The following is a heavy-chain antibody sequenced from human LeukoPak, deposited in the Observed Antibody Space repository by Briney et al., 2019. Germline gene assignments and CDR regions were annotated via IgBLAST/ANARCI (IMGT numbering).Heavy chain of an antibody. CDR2: IIPIFGTA. J-gene: IGHJ4*02. CDR3: AREGGGGYFDY. D-gene: IGHD2-15*01. CDR1: GYTFTNYY. Sequence: GASVKVSCKASGYTFTNYYMHWVRQAPGQGLEWMGGIIPIFGTANYAQKFQGRVTITADESTSTAYMEMSSLRSEDTAVYYCAREGGGGYFDYWGQGTLVTVSS. V-gene: IGHV1-69*13.